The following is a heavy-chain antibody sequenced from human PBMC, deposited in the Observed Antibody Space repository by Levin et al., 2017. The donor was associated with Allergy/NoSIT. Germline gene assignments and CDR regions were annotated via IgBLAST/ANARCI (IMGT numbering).Heavy chain of an antibody. J-gene: IGHJ3*02. CDR2: ISYDGSNK. CDR1: GFTFSSYG. V-gene: IGHV3-30*18. CDR3: AKLTGGGYPGQNDAFDI. Sequence: LSLTCAASGFTFSSYGMHWVRQAPGKGLEWVAVISYDGSNKYYADSVKGRFTISRDNSKNTLYLQMNSLRAEDTAVYYCAKLTGGGYPGQNDAFDIWGQGTMVTVSS. D-gene: IGHD3-22*01.